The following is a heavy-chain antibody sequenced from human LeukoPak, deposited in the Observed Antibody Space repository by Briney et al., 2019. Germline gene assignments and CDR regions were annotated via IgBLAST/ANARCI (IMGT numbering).Heavy chain of an antibody. CDR1: GFIFSSYA. CDR3: AKRGGYNSNPLKD. CDR2: ISGSGSST. V-gene: IGHV3-23*01. Sequence: AGGSLRLSCAASGFIFSSYAMSWVRQAPGKGLEWVSAISGSGSSTYYADSVKGRFTISRDNSKNTLYLQMNSLRAEDTALYYCAKRGGYNSNPLKDWGQGTLVTVSS. J-gene: IGHJ4*02. D-gene: IGHD5-24*01.